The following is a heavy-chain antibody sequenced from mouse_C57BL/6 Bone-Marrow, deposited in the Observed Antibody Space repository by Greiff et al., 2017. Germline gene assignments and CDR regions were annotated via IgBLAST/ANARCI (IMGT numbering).Heavy chain of an antibody. J-gene: IGHJ3*01. Sequence: EVQVVESGGGLVQPGESLKLSCESYEYEFPSHDMSWVRKTPEKRLELVAAINSDGGSTYYPDTMERRFTIPRDNTKKTLYLQMSSLRSEATALYYCARHGCGAWFAYWGQGTLVTVSA. CDR1: EYEFPSHD. V-gene: IGHV5-2*01. CDR3: ARHGCGAWFAY. D-gene: IGHD2-2*01. CDR2: INSDGGST.